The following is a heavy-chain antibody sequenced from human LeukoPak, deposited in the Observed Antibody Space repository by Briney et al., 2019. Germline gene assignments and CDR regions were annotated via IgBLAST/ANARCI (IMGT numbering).Heavy chain of an antibody. V-gene: IGHV3-21*01. CDR1: GFTFSSYS. CDR3: ARAPSRVMTVTTLYYFDH. D-gene: IGHD4-17*01. CDR2: ISSSSSYI. J-gene: IGHJ4*02. Sequence: GGSLRLSCAASGFTFSSYSMNWVRQAPGKGLEWVSSISSSSSYIYYADSVKGRFTISRDNAKNSLYLQMNSLRAEDTAVYYCARAPSRVMTVTTLYYFDHWGQGALLTVSS.